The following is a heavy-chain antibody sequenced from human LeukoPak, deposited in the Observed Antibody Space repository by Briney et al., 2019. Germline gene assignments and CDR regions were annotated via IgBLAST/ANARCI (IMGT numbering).Heavy chain of an antibody. CDR2: INGHGSIT. CDR3: ARDEPTVTTGPPVGS. V-gene: IGHV3-74*01. J-gene: IGHJ4*02. D-gene: IGHD4-17*01. CDR1: GFTFETYW. Sequence: GGSLRLSCAASGFTFETYWMHWVRQAPGKGLEWVSCINGHGSITNYADSVKGRFTISRDNAKNTLYLQMNSLRVEDTAVYYCARDEPTVTTGPPVGSWGQGTLVTVSS.